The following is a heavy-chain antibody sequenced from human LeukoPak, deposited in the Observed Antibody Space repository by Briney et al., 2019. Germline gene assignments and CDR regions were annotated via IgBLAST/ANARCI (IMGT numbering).Heavy chain of an antibody. D-gene: IGHD3-3*01. CDR1: GFTFSSYS. CDR3: ARAGQGDFWSGLRYFDY. V-gene: IGHV4-59*01. Sequence: GSLRLSCAASGFTFSSYSMNWVRQAPGKGLEWIGYIYYSGSTNYNPSLKSRVTISVDTSKNHFSLKLSSVTAADTAVYYCARAGQGDFWSGLRYFDYWGQGTLVTVSS. J-gene: IGHJ4*02. CDR2: IYYSGST.